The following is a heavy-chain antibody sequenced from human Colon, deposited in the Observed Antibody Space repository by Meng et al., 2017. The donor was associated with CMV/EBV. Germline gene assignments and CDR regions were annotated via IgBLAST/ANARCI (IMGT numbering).Heavy chain of an antibody. D-gene: IGHD3-10*01. V-gene: IGHV3-74*03. CDR2: VHSSGSME. CDR1: GSTPSTFW. CDR3: VMLPPGF. J-gene: IGHJ4*02. Sequence: EVEMVASGGDLVQPGGSLRLSCAVSGSTPSTFWLDWVRQVPGKGPVWVSRVHSSGSMETYEDSVKGRFTASRDNTKNTFYLQMNSLRDEDTAVYYCVMLPPGFWGQGTLVTVPS.